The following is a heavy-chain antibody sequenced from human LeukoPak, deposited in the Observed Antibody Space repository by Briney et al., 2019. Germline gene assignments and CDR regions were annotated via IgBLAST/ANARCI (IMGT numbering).Heavy chain of an antibody. V-gene: IGHV3-23*01. CDR1: GFSFKNYA. CDR2: ISGSGSFT. CDR3: AKDRNDYYDSSGSDY. Sequence: GGSLRLSCAASGFSFKNYAMSWVRQAPGMGLEWVSAISGSGSFTSYTDSVKGRFTISRDNSKNTLFLQMNSLRAEDTAVYYCAKDRNDYYDSSGSDYWGQGTRVTFSS. J-gene: IGHJ4*02. D-gene: IGHD3-22*01.